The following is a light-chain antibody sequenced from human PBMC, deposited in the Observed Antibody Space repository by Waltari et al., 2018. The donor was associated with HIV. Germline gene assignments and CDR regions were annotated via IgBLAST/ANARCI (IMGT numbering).Light chain of an antibody. CDR1: SSDIGGYKY. CDR2: EVN. Sequence: QSAPTQPPSASGSPGQSVTISCTGTSSDIGGYKYVSWYQQHPGKAPKLIIYEVNKRPSGVPDRFSGSKSGITASLTVSGLQAEDEADYYCFSYAGSRDCVFGTGTKVTVL. CDR3: FSYAGSRDCV. V-gene: IGLV2-8*01. J-gene: IGLJ1*01.